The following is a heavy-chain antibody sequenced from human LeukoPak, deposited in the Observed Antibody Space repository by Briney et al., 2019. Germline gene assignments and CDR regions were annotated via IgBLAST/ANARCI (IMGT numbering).Heavy chain of an antibody. CDR1: VITLSNYG. J-gene: IGHJ4*02. Sequence: PGGSLRLSCAVSVITLSNYGMSGVRQAPGKGLEWVAGISGSGGSTNYADSVKGRFTISRDNRKNTLYLQMNSLRVEDTAVYFCAKRGVVIRVILVGFHKEAYYFDSWGQGALVTVSS. V-gene: IGHV3-23*01. CDR2: ISGSGGST. CDR3: AKRGVVIRVILVGFHKEAYYFDS. D-gene: IGHD3-22*01.